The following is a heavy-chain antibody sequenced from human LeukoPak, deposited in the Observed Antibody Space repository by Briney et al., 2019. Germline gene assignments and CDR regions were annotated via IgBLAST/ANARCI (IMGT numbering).Heavy chain of an antibody. CDR1: GFTFSSYA. D-gene: IGHD3-22*01. CDR2: ISSSGGST. V-gene: IGHV3-23*01. J-gene: IGHJ4*02. Sequence: QPGGSLRLSCAASGFTFSSYAMSWVRQAPGKGLEWVSAISSSGGSTYYADSVKGRFTISRDNSKNTLYLQMSSLRAEDTAVYYCAKVWDTYYYDSSGSFDYWGQGTLVTVSS. CDR3: AKVWDTYYYDSSGSFDY.